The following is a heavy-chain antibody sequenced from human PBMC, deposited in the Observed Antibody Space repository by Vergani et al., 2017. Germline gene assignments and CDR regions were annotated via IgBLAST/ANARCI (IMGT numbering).Heavy chain of an antibody. Sequence: QVRLEESGPGLVKPSETLSLTCTVSGYSISSGYYWGWIRQPPGKGLEWIGSIYHSGSTYYNPSLKSRVTISVDTSKNQFSLKLSSVTAADTAVYYCARELTGGLDYYYYYGMDIWGQGTTVTVSS. CDR1: GYSISSGYY. D-gene: IGHD7-27*01. V-gene: IGHV4-38-2*02. CDR2: IYHSGST. J-gene: IGHJ6*02. CDR3: ARELTGGLDYYYYYGMDI.